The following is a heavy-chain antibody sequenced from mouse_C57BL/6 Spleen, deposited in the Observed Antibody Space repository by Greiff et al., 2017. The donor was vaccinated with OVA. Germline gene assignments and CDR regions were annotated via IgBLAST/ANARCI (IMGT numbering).Heavy chain of an antibody. Sequence: VQLQESGAELVRPGASVTLSCKASGYTFTDYEMHWVKQTPVHGLEWIGAIDPETGGTAYNQKFKGKAILTADKSSSTAYMELRSLTSEDSAVYYCTPTMRAWFAYWGQGTLVTVSA. J-gene: IGHJ3*01. V-gene: IGHV1-15*01. D-gene: IGHD2-10*01. CDR3: TPTMRAWFAY. CDR1: GYTFTDYE. CDR2: IDPETGGT.